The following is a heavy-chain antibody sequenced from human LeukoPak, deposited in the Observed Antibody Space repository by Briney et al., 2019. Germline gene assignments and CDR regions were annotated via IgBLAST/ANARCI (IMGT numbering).Heavy chain of an antibody. CDR3: AREECSIGVCYPSGY. J-gene: IGHJ4*02. CDR1: GGTFSGYA. D-gene: IGHD2-8*01. CDR2: IIPILGIA. Sequence: ASVKVSCKASGGTFSGYAISWVRQAPGQGLEWMGRIIPILGIANYAQKFQGRVTITADKSTSTAYMELSSLRSEDTAVYYCAREECSIGVCYPSGYWGQGTLVTVSS. V-gene: IGHV1-69*04.